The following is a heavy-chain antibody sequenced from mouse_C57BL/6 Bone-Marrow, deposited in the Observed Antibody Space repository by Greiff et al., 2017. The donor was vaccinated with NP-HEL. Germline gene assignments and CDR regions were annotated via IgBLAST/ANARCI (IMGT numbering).Heavy chain of an antibody. D-gene: IGHD1-1*01. Sequence: VQLQQSGAELARPGASVKLSCKASGYTFTSYGISWVKQRTGQGLEWIGEIYPRSGNTYYNEKFKGKATLTADKSSSTAYMELRSLTSEDSAVYFGARSNYYCGRWGMDYWGQGTSVTVSS. CDR1: GYTFTSYG. CDR2: IYPRSGNT. V-gene: IGHV1-81*01. J-gene: IGHJ4*01. CDR3: ARSNYYCGRWGMDY.